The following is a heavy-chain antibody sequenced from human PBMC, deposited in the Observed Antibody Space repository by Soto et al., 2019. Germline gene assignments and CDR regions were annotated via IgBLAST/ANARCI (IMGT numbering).Heavy chain of an antibody. D-gene: IGHD2-2*03. CDR2: VSGNSRHT. CDR1: GYTFTSNG. J-gene: IGHJ5*02. Sequence: QVQLVQSGVEVRKPGASVEVSCKASGYTFTSNGISWVRQAPGQGLEWMGWVSGNSRHTNYAQKFKDRVTMTTDTSTSTAYMELRSLTSDDTAIYYCARDLGYCSWTWTNCQRNGFDPWGQGTLVTVSS. CDR3: ARDLGYCSWTWTNCQRNGFDP. V-gene: IGHV1-18*01.